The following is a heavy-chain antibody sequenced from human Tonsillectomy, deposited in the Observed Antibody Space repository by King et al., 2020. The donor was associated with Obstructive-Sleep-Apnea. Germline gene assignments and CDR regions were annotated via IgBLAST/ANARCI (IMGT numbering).Heavy chain of an antibody. J-gene: IGHJ4*01. CDR2: ISSNGGST. CDR1: GFTFSSYA. CDR3: ARVRSGSKDY. D-gene: IGHD6-19*01. Sequence: VQLVESGGGLVQPGGSLRLSCAASGFTFSSYAMHWVRQAPGKGLEYVSAISSNGGSTYYANSVKGRFTISRDNSKNTLYLQMGSLRAEDMAVYYCARVRSGSKDYWGHGTLVTVSS. V-gene: IGHV3-64*01.